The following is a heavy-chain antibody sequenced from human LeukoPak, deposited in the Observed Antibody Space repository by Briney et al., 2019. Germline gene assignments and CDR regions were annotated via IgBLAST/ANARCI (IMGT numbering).Heavy chain of an antibody. J-gene: IGHJ4*02. Sequence: KPSETLSLTCTVSGGSISSSSYYWGWLRQPPGKGLEWIVTIYYSGSTYYNPSLKSRVTISVDASKNQFSLKLSSVTAADTAVYYCARLDSIHLITYWGQGTLVTVSS. CDR3: ARLDSIHLITY. CDR2: IYYSGST. D-gene: IGHD3-16*01. V-gene: IGHV4-39*01. CDR1: GGSISSSSYY.